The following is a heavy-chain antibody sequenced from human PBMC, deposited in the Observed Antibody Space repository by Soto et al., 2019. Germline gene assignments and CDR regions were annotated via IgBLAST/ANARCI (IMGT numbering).Heavy chain of an antibody. Sequence: QVHLVQSGGELKKPGASVKVSCKASGYSFSDFGITWVRQAPGQGLEWMGWISGKNGNTNYAQKVQGRVTMTADTSTSTAYMEMRALTSDDTDIYYCARSDYYEATGTFENWGQGTPVTVTS. CDR1: GYSFSDFG. J-gene: IGHJ4*02. V-gene: IGHV1-18*04. CDR2: ISGKNGNT. D-gene: IGHD4-17*01. CDR3: ARSDYYEATGTFEN.